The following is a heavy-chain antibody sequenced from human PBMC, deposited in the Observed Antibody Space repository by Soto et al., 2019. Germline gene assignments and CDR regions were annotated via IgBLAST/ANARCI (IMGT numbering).Heavy chain of an antibody. D-gene: IGHD1-7*01. V-gene: IGHV1-18*01. Sequence: ASVTVSCKASGYTFTTYGISWVRQAPGQGLEWMGWVSAYDGNTNYAQKLQGRVTMTTDTSTSTAYMELRSLRSDDTAVYYCARDGGTTIIDYWGQGTLVTVSS. CDR3: ARDGGTTIIDY. CDR1: GYTFTTYG. J-gene: IGHJ4*02. CDR2: VSAYDGNT.